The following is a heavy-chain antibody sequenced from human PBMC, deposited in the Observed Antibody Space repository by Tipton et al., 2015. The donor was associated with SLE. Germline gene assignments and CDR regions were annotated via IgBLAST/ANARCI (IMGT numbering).Heavy chain of an antibody. CDR1: GFTFSDYA. J-gene: IGHJ4*02. Sequence: GSLRLSCSASGFTFSDYAIHWVRQAPGKGLEWVSVIYSGDTTYYADSVKGRFTISRDNAKNSLYLQMNSLRAEDTAVYYCAKAVVTATGGDYWGQGTLVTVSS. CDR3: AKAVVTATGGDY. V-gene: IGHV3-69-1*01. D-gene: IGHD2-21*02. CDR2: IYSGDTT.